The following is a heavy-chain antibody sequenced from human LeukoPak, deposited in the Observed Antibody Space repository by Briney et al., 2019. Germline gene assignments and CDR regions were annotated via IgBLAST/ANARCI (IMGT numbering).Heavy chain of an antibody. CDR1: GYTFTSYD. V-gene: IGHV1-18*01. D-gene: IGHD5-12*01. CDR3: ARSKDIVAMDFDY. J-gene: IGHJ4*02. Sequence: GASVKVSCKASGYTFTSYDINWVRQAPEQGLEWMGWITAYNGHTKYAQKFQGRVTMTTDTSTSTAYMEMRSLRSDDTAVYYCARSKDIVAMDFDYWGQGALVTVSS. CDR2: ITAYNGHT.